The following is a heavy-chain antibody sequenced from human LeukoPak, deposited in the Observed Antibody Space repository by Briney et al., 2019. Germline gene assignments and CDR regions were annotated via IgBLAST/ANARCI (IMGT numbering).Heavy chain of an antibody. D-gene: IGHD2-15*01. CDR1: RFTFGDYA. Sequence: PGGSLRLSCTASRFTFGDYAMSWVRQAPGKGLEWVGFIRSKAYGGTTEYAASVKGRFTISRDDSKSIAYLQMNSLKTEDTAVYYCTRGIGYCSGGSCYYDYWGQGTLVTVSS. CDR2: IRSKAYGGTT. J-gene: IGHJ4*02. V-gene: IGHV3-49*04. CDR3: TRGIGYCSGGSCYYDY.